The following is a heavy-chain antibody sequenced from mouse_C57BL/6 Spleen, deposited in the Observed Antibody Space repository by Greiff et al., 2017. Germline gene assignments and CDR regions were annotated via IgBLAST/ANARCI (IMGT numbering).Heavy chain of an antibody. D-gene: IGHD3-1*01. V-gene: IGHV1-52*01. CDR1: GYTFTSYW. J-gene: IGHJ3*01. CDR3: ARGGSSGPFAY. CDR2: IDPSDSET. Sequence: QVQLQQPGAELVRPGSSVKLSCKASGYTFTSYWMHWVKQRPIQGLEWIGHIDPSDSETHYNQKFKDKATLTVDKSSSTAYMQLSSLTSEDSAVYYCARGGSSGPFAYWGQGTLVTVSA.